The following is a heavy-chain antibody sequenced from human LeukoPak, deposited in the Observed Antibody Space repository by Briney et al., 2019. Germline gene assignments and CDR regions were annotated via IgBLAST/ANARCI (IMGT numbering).Heavy chain of an antibody. CDR1: GGSIRSYY. V-gene: IGHV4-59*01. CDR3: ARLTMVRGVINLYYFDY. CDR2: IYYKGST. Sequence: PSETLSLTCNVSGGSIRSYYWSWIRQPPGKGLEWIGDIYYKGSTNYNPSLKSRVTISVDTSKNQFSLKLSSVTAADTAVYYCARLTMVRGVINLYYFDYWGQGTLVTVSS. J-gene: IGHJ4*02. D-gene: IGHD3-10*01.